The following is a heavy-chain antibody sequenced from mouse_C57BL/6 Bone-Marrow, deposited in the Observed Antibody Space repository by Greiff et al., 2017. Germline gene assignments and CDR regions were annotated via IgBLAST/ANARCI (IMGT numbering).Heavy chain of an antibody. CDR1: GYTFTSYG. CDR3: AGYYYYAMDD. V-gene: IGHV1-81*01. CDR2: IYPRSGNT. J-gene: IGHJ4*01. D-gene: IGHD1-1*01. Sequence: QVQLQQSGAELARPGASVKLSCKASGYTFTSYGISWVKQRTGQGLEWIGEIYPRSGNTYYNEKFKGKATLTADKSSSTAYMELRSLTSEDSAVYLCAGYYYYAMDDWGKGTSVTVSS.